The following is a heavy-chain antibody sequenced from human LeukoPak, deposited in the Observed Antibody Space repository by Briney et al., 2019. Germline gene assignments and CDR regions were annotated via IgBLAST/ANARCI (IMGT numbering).Heavy chain of an antibody. CDR3: VREKSGGYYDY. J-gene: IGHJ4*02. Sequence: GASVKVSCEASGYTFTSYYMHWVRQAPGQGLEWMGTIRPSGSSTTYAQKIQGRVTMTWDMSTSTGYMELSSLRSEDTAVYYCVREKSGGYYDYWGQGTLVTVSS. CDR1: GYTFTSYY. D-gene: IGHD1-26*01. V-gene: IGHV1-46*01. CDR2: IRPSGSST.